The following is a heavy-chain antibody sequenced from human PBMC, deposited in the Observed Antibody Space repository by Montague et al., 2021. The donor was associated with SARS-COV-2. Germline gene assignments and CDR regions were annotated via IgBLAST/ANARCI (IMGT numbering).Heavy chain of an antibody. CDR1: GFTFSSYA. J-gene: IGHJ4*02. CDR2: ISGSGGST. V-gene: IGHV3-23*01. CDR3: AKEGISGIVGATPDY. D-gene: IGHD1-26*01. Sequence: SLRLSCAASGFTFSSYAMSWVRQAPGKGLGWVSAISGSGGSTYYADSVKGRFTISRDNSKNTLYLQMNSLRAEDTAVYYCAKEGISGIVGATPDYWAREPWSPSPQ.